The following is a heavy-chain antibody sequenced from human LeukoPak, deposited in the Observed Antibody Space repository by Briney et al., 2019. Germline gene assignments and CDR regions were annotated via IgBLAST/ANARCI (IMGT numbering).Heavy chain of an antibody. D-gene: IGHD4-17*01. CDR2: IKQDGSEI. Sequence: GGSLRHSCAASGFSFSNYWMNWVRQAPGKGLEWVANIKQDGSEIYYLDSVKGRFIISRDNAKNSLYLQMSSLRAEDTALYYCARGMDGAWDYWGQGALVTVSS. CDR1: GFSFSNYW. V-gene: IGHV3-7*05. CDR3: ARGMDGAWDY. J-gene: IGHJ4*02.